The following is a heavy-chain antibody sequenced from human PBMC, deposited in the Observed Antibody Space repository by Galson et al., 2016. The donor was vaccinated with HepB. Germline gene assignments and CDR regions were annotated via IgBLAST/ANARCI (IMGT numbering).Heavy chain of an antibody. J-gene: IGHJ4*02. Sequence: PALVKPTQTLTLTCSISGESLSTSGVGVGWIRQPPGKALESLALISWADSPRSRPTLLRRLPNTKAPSNHPVVLTMPNMDPVDTATYYCAHSRAGELFFDYWGQGTLVTVSS. CDR2: ISWADSP. V-gene: IGHV2-5*02. D-gene: IGHD3-10*01. CDR3: AHSRAGELFFDY. CDR1: GESLSTSGVG.